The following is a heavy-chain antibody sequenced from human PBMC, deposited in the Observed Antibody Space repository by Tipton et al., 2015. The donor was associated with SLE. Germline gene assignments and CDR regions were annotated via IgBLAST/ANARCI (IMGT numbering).Heavy chain of an antibody. V-gene: IGHV4-61*05. Sequence: TLSLTCTVSGGSISSSSYYWGWIRQPPGKGLEWIGYIYYSGSTNHNPSLKSRVTISVDTSKNQFSLKLSSVTAADTAVYYCARASTGYSSSWYGYWYFDLWGRGTLVTVSS. D-gene: IGHD6-13*01. CDR3: ARASTGYSSSWYGYWYFDL. J-gene: IGHJ2*01. CDR2: IYYSGST. CDR1: GGSISSSSYY.